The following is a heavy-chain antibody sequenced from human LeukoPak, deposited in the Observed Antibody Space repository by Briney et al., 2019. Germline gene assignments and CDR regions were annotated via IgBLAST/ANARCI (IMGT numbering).Heavy chain of an antibody. CDR3: AKHSGSYFIYYVDS. D-gene: IGHD1-26*01. CDR1: GFTFSSHE. J-gene: IGHJ4*02. V-gene: IGHV3-23*01. Sequence: PGGSLRLSCAASGFTFSSHEMNWVRQAPGKGLEWVSTISGSAYNTYYADSVKGRFTISRDNSANTLYLQMNSLRAEDTALYYCAKHSGSYFIYYVDSWGQGTLVTVSS. CDR2: ISGSAYNT.